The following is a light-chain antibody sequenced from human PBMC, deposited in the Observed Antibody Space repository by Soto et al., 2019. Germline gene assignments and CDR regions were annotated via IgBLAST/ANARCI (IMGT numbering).Light chain of an antibody. CDR2: GAS. Sequence: EIVLTQSPGTLSLSPGERATLSCRASQSVSSSYLAWYQQKPGQAPRLVIYGASRRATGIPNRFSGSGSGTDFTLTISRLEPEDFAVYYCQQYGSSPRTFGPGIKVDIK. J-gene: IGKJ3*01. V-gene: IGKV3-20*01. CDR1: QSVSSSY. CDR3: QQYGSSPRT.